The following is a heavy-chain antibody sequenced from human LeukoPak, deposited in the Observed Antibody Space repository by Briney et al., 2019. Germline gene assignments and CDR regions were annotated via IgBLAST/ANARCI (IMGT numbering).Heavy chain of an antibody. D-gene: IGHD2-2*01. CDR3: ARVLASSSTKGPNWFDP. V-gene: IGHV4-59*01. CDR1: GGSISSYY. Sequence: SSETLSLTCTVSGGSISSYYWSWIRQPPGKGLEWIGYIYYSGSTNYNPFLKSRVTISVDTSKNQFSLKLSSVTAADTAVYYCARVLASSSTKGPNWFDPWGQGTLVTVSS. CDR2: IYYSGST. J-gene: IGHJ5*02.